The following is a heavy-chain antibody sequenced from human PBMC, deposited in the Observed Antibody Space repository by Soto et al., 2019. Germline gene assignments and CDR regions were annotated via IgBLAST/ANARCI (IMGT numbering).Heavy chain of an antibody. V-gene: IGHV3-23*01. D-gene: IGHD3-10*01. J-gene: IGHJ6*02. CDR3: ARDTTRAMVRIYYGMDV. CDR1: GFTFSVYA. Sequence: PGGSLRLSCAASGFTFSVYAMSWVRQAPGKGLECVSGISGSGGSTSYADSVKGRFTISRDNSKNTLSLQMNSLRAEDTAVYYCARDTTRAMVRIYYGMDVWGQGTTVTVSS. CDR2: ISGSGGST.